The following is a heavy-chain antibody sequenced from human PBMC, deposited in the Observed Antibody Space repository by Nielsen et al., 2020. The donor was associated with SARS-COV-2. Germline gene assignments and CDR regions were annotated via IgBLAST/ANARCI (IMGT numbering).Heavy chain of an antibody. CDR2: INPNSGGT. Sequence: ASVKVSCKASGYTFTGYYMHWVRQAPGQGLEWMGRINPNSGGTNYAQKFQGRVTMTRDTSISTAYMELSSLRSEDTAVYYCARDLTVTTGVDYYYGMDVWGQGTTVTVSS. V-gene: IGHV1-2*06. D-gene: IGHD4-17*01. J-gene: IGHJ6*02. CDR1: GYTFTGYY. CDR3: ARDLTVTTGVDYYYGMDV.